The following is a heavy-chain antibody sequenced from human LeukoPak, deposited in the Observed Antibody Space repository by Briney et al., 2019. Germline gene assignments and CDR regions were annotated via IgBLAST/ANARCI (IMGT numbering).Heavy chain of an antibody. J-gene: IGHJ3*02. CDR3: AGQTTYSPWGAFDI. CDR2: INPNSGGT. V-gene: IGHV1-2*02. Sequence: ASVKVSCKASGYTFTGYYMHWVRQAPGQGLEWMGWINPNSGGTNYAQKFQGRVTMTRDTSISTAYMELSRLRSDDTAVYYCAGQTTYSPWGAFDIWGQGTMVTVSS. D-gene: IGHD4-17*01. CDR1: GYTFTGYY.